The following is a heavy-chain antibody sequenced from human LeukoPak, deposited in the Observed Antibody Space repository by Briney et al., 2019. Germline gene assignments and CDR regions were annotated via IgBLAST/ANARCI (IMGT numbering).Heavy chain of an antibody. CDR1: GFTFGDYT. Sequence: GGSLRLSCTASGFTFGDYTMNWVRQAPGKGLEWVGFIRTKPYGGTPEYAASVAGRFTISRDDSKGIAYLLMNSLKIEDTAVYFCTRGRIGYCSGTSCYLDSWGQGTLVTVSS. CDR3: TRGRIGYCSGTSCYLDS. CDR2: IRTKPYGGTP. J-gene: IGHJ4*02. D-gene: IGHD2-2*01. V-gene: IGHV3-49*04.